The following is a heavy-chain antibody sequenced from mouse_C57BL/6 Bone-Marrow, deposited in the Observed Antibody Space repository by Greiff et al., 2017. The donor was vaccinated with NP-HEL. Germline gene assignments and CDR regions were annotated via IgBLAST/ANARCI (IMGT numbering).Heavy chain of an antibody. D-gene: IGHD2-4*01. CDR2: INPYNGGT. Sequence: VQLQQSGPVLVKPGASVKMSCKASGYTFTDYYMNWVKQSHGKSLEWIGVINPYNGGTSYNQKFKGKATLTVDKSSSTAYMELNSLTSEDSAVYYCAIYYDYDERYAMDYWGQGTSVTVSS. J-gene: IGHJ4*01. CDR1: GYTFTDYY. CDR3: AIYYDYDERYAMDY. V-gene: IGHV1-19*01.